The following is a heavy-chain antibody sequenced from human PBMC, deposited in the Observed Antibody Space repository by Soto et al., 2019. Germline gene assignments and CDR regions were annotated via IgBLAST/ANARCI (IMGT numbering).Heavy chain of an antibody. CDR1: GYSLTTHW. V-gene: IGHV5-10-1*01. CDR2: IDPSQSYV. Sequence: PGESLKISCEGSGYSLTTHWLNWVRQMPGKGLEWMWRIDPSQSYVNYNPSFQGHVTISADKSTSKAYLQWNRLEASDTAIYYCAFVRSSWFGDGRLDSWGPGTLVTSPQ. D-gene: IGHD6-13*01. J-gene: IGHJ4*02. CDR3: AFVRSSWFGDGRLDS.